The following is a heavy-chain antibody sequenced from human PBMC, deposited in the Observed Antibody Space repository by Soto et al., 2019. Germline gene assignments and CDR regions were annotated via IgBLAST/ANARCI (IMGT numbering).Heavy chain of an antibody. CDR2: ISYDGSNK. Sequence: QVQLVESGGGVVQPGRSLRLSCAASGFTFSSYAMHWVRQAPGKGLEWVAVISYDGSNKYYADSVKGRFTISRDNSKNTRYLQMNSLRAEDTAVYYCAREIAVAGVIQHWGQGTLVTVSS. CDR1: GFTFSSYA. V-gene: IGHV3-30-3*01. D-gene: IGHD6-19*01. J-gene: IGHJ1*01. CDR3: AREIAVAGVIQH.